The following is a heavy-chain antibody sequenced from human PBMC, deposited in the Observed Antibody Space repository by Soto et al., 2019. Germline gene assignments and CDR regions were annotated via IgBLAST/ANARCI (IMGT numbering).Heavy chain of an antibody. J-gene: IGHJ6*02. CDR2: LSYDGRNN. V-gene: IGHV3-30*18. Sequence: QVQLVESGGGVVQPGNSLRLSCAAAGFSFSNYGMHWVRQAPGKGLGWVAVLSYDGRNNHYADSVKGRFTISRDNSRNTLYLQMNSLGDEDTAVYYCAKDLDPALLWFGEALNYSGLDVWGQGTTVIVSS. D-gene: IGHD3-10*01. CDR1: GFSFSNYG. CDR3: AKDLDPALLWFGEALNYSGLDV.